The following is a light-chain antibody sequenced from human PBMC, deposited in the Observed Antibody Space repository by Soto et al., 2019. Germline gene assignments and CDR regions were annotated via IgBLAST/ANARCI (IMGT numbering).Light chain of an antibody. CDR2: EVS. CDR3: CSYAGSTTLRV. J-gene: IGLJ1*01. V-gene: IGLV2-23*02. Sequence: QSVLTQFASVSGSPGQSITISCTGTSSDVGSYKFVSWYQQHPGKAPKLMIYEVSKRPSGVSNRFSGSKSGNTASLIISGLQAEDEADYYCCSYAGSTTLRVFGTGTKVTVL. CDR1: SSDVGSYKF.